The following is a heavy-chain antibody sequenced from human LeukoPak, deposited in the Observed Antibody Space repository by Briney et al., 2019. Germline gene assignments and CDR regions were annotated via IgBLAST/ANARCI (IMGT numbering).Heavy chain of an antibody. CDR1: GFTFSSYA. J-gene: IGHJ4*02. CDR2: ISYDGSNK. V-gene: IGHV3-30-3*01. D-gene: IGHD6-13*01. CDR3: AKAGSSSWYLDY. Sequence: GGSLRLSCAASGFTFSSYAMHWVRQAPGKGLEWVAVISYDGSNKYYADSVKGRFTISRDNSKNTLYLQVNSLRVEDTAVYYCAKAGSSSWYLDYWGQGTLVTVSS.